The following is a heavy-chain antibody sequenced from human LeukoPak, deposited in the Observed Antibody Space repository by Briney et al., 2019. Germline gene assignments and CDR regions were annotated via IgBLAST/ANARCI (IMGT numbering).Heavy chain of an antibody. V-gene: IGHV3-48*01. CDR1: GFTFSSYE. CDR2: ISSSSSII. Sequence: GGSLRLSCAASGFTFSSYEMNWVRQAPGKGLDWVSYISSSSSIIYYADSVKGRFTISRDNAKNSLYLQMNSLRAEDTAVYYCARAASGWYGTVDYWGQGTLVTVSS. CDR3: ARAASGWYGTVDY. J-gene: IGHJ4*02. D-gene: IGHD6-19*01.